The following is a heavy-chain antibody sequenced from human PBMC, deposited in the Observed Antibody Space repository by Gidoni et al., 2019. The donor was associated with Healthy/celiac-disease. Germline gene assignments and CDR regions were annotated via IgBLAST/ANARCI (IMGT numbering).Heavy chain of an antibody. Sequence: QVQLVQSGAEVKKPGSSVKVSCKASGGTFSSYAISWVRQATGQGLEWMGRIIPILGIANYAQNFQGRVTITADKSTSTAYMELSSLRSEDTAVYYCARGIVATLGVGWFDPWGQGTLVTVSS. J-gene: IGHJ5*02. V-gene: IGHV1-69*04. CDR2: IIPILGIA. CDR1: GGTFSSYA. D-gene: IGHD5-12*01. CDR3: ARGIVATLGVGWFDP.